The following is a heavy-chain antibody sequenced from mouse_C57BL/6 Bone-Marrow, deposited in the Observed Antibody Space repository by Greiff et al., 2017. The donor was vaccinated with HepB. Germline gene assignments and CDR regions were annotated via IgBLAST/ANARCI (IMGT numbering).Heavy chain of an antibody. CDR3: TYYYGSSFYAMDY. D-gene: IGHD1-1*01. J-gene: IGHJ4*01. CDR1: GFNIKDYY. CDR2: IDPEDGDT. V-gene: IGHV14-1*01. Sequence: DVQLQESGAELVRPGASVKLSCTASGFNIKDYYMHWVKQRPEQGLEWIGRIDPEDGDTEYAPKFQGKATMTADTSSNTAYLQLSSLTSEDTAVYYCTYYYGSSFYAMDYWGQGTSVTVSS.